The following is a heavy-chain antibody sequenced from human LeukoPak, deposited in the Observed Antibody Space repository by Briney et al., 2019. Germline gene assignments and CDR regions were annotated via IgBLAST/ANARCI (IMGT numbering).Heavy chain of an antibody. Sequence: GGSLRLSCAASGFTFSSYWMSWVRHAPGKGLEWVANIKQDGSEKYYVDSVKGRFTISRDNAKNSLYLQMNSLRAEDTAVYYCARAVGPRGGNWFDPWGQGTLVTVSS. D-gene: IGHD1-26*01. J-gene: IGHJ5*02. V-gene: IGHV3-7*05. CDR3: ARAVGPRGGNWFDP. CDR2: IKQDGSEK. CDR1: GFTFSSYW.